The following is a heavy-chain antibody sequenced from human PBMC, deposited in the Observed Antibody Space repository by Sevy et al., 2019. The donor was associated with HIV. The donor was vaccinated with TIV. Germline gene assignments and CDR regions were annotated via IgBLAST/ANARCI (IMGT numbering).Heavy chain of an antibody. CDR1: GFTFSSYA. D-gene: IGHD2-8*01. CDR3: AKGRRVYAIVGIRMDV. CDR2: ISYDGSNK. Sequence: GGSLRLSCAASGFTFSSYAMHWVRQAPGKGLEWVAVISYDGSNKYYADSVKGRFTISRDNSKNTLYLQMNSLRAEDTAVYYCAKGRRVYAIVGIRMDVWGQGTTVTVSS. J-gene: IGHJ6*02. V-gene: IGHV3-30*04.